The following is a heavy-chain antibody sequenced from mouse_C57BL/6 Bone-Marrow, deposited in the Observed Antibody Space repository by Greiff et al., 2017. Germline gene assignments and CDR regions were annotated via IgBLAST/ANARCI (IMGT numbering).Heavy chain of an antibody. V-gene: IGHV1-9*01. D-gene: IGHD1-1*01. CDR2: ILPGSGST. Sequence: QVQLQQSGAELMKPGASVKLSCKATGYTFTGYWLEWVQQRPGHGLEWIGEILPGSGSTYYNEKFKGKPTFTADTSSNTDYMQLSSLTTEDSAIYYCARFTTVVATGYGGQSTTRTVSS. CDR3: ARFTTVVATGY. CDR1: GYTFTGYW. J-gene: IGHJ2*01.